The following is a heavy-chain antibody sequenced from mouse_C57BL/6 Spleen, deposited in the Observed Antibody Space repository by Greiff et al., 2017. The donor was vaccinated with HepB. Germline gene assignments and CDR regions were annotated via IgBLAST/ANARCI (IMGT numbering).Heavy chain of an antibody. D-gene: IGHD2-4*01. CDR3: AHYDYEGAMDY. V-gene: IGHV1-26*01. Sequence: VQLQQSGPELVKPGASVKISCKASGYTFTDYYMNWVKQSHGKSLEWIGDINPNNGGTSYNQKFKGKATLTVDKSSSTAYMELSSLTSEDSAVYYCAHYDYEGAMDYWGQGTPVTVSS. CDR1: GYTFTDYY. J-gene: IGHJ4*01. CDR2: INPNNGGT.